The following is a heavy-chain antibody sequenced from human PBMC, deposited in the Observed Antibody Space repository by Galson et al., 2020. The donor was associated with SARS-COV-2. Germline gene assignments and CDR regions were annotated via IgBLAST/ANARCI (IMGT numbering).Heavy chain of an antibody. Sequence: GASLKISCAASGFTFSDYYMSWIRQAPGKGLEWVSYISSSGSTIYYADSVKGRFTISRDNAKNSLYLQMNSLRAEDTAVYYCARSVEKAAAVGYWGQGALVTVSS. J-gene: IGHJ4*02. D-gene: IGHD6-13*01. CDR2: ISSSGSTI. CDR1: GFTFSDYY. V-gene: IGHV3-11*04. CDR3: ARSVEKAAAVGY.